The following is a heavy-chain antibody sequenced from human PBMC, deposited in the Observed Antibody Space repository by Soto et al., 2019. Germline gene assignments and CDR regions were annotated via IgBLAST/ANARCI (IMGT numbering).Heavy chain of an antibody. V-gene: IGHV3-23*01. CDR3: GRVGVPAAMSFDY. Sequence: EVQLLESGGGLVQPGGSLRLSCAASGFTFSSYAMSWVRQAPGKGLEWVSAISGSGGSTYYADSMKGRFTISRDNSKNTLYLQMNSLRAEDTAVYYCGRVGVPAAMSFDYWGQGTLVTVSS. J-gene: IGHJ4*02. CDR2: ISGSGGST. D-gene: IGHD2-2*01. CDR1: GFTFSSYA.